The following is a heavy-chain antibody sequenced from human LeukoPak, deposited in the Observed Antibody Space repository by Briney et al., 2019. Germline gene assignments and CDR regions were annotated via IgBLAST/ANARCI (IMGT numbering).Heavy chain of an antibody. Sequence: ASVKVSCKASGYTFTSYYMHWVRQAPGQGLEWMGIINPSGGSTSYAQKFQGRVTMTRDMSTSTVYMELSSLRAEDTAVYYCAKRGSGWMFDYWGQGTLVTVSS. J-gene: IGHJ4*02. V-gene: IGHV1-46*01. CDR1: GYTFTSYY. D-gene: IGHD6-19*01. CDR2: INPSGGST. CDR3: AKRGSGWMFDY.